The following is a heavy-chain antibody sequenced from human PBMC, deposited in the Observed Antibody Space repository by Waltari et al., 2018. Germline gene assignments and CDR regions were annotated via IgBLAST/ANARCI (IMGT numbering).Heavy chain of an antibody. J-gene: IGHJ4*02. Sequence: QVQLQESGPGLVKPSETLSRTCTVSGCSIGRYYWSWIRQPPGKGLVWIGYIYYTGNTYFSPSLKSRVTMSVDTSKNQVSLRLISVTAADTAVYFCARRPAGATFDYWGPGALVTVSS. V-gene: IGHV4-59*01. D-gene: IGHD1-26*01. CDR3: ARRPAGATFDY. CDR2: IYYTGNT. CDR1: GCSIGRYY.